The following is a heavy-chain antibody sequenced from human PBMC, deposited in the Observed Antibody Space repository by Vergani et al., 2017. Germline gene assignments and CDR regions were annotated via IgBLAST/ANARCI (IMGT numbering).Heavy chain of an antibody. CDR2: INPSGGST. CDR3: ASGVRSSWPYYFDY. J-gene: IGHJ4*02. D-gene: IGHD6-13*01. CDR1: GYTFTSYH. Sequence: QVQLVQSGAEVKKPGASVKVSCKASGYTFTSYHMHWVRQAPGQGLEWMGIINPSGGSTSYAQKFQGRGTMTRDTSTSTGYMELSSLTSEETAVYYCASGVRSSWPYYFDYWGQGTLVTVSS. V-gene: IGHV1-46*01.